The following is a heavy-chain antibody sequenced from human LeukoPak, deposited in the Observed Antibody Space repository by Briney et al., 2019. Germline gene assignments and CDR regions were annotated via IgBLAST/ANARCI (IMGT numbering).Heavy chain of an antibody. D-gene: IGHD5-12*01. CDR2: VYHSGST. V-gene: IGHV4-4*02. CDR3: ARHVGGYEY. CDR1: GDSISSSNW. Sequence: NASETLSLTCAVSGDSISSSNWWSWVRLPPGKGLEWIGEVYHSGSTNYNPSLKSRVTMSVDKSKNQFSLKLNSVTAADTAVYYCARHVGGYEYWGQGTLVTVSS. J-gene: IGHJ4*02.